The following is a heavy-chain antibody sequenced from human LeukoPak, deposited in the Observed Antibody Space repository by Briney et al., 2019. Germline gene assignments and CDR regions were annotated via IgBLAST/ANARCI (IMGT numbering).Heavy chain of an antibody. CDR3: ARVGDSGYDYSDY. D-gene: IGHD5-12*01. J-gene: IGHJ4*02. CDR1: GGSISSYY. Sequence: SETLSLTCTVSGGSISSYYWSWIRQPPGKGLEWIGYIYYSGSTNYSPSLKSRVTISVDTSKNQFSLKLSSVTAADTAVYYCARVGDSGYDYSDYWGQGTLVTVSS. CDR2: IYYSGST. V-gene: IGHV4-59*08.